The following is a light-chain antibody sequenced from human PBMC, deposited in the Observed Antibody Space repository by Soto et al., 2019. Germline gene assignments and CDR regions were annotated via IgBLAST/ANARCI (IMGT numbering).Light chain of an antibody. J-gene: IGKJ2*01. CDR1: QGISSY. CDR2: AAS. V-gene: IGKV1-8*01. Sequence: AIRMTQSPSSLSASTGERVTITCRASQGISSYLAWYQQKPGKAPKLLIYAASTLQSGVPSRFSGSASGTAFTLTISCLQYEDFATYYCPQYYSYPRTFGQGTKLEIK. CDR3: PQYYSYPRT.